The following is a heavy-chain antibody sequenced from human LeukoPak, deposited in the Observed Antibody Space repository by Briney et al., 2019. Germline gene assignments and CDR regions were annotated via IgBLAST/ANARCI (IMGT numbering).Heavy chain of an antibody. CDR2: ISSSSSHI. CDR3: ATRGLAAAGYDY. Sequence: GGSLRLSCTASGFTFSSYSMNWVRQAPGMGLEWVSSISSSSSHIYYADSVKGRFTVSRDNAKNSLYLQMNSLRAEDTAVYYCATRGLAAAGYDYWGQGTLVTVSS. J-gene: IGHJ4*02. CDR1: GFTFSSYS. V-gene: IGHV3-21*01. D-gene: IGHD6-13*01.